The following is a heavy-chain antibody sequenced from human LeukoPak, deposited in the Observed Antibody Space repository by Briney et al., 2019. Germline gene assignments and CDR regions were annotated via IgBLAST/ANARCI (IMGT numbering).Heavy chain of an antibody. CDR1: GFTFSSYS. V-gene: IGHV3-21*01. Sequence: GGSLRLSCAASGFTFSSYSMNWVRQAPGKGLEWVSSISSSSSYIYYADSVKGRFTISRDNAKNSLYLQMNSLRAEDTAVYYCASQGIYYDYVWGSYRPFDYWGQGTLVTVSS. CDR2: ISSSSSYI. D-gene: IGHD3-16*02. J-gene: IGHJ4*02. CDR3: ASQGIYYDYVWGSYRPFDY.